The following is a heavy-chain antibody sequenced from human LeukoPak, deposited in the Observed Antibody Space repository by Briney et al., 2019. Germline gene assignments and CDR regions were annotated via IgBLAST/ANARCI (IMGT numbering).Heavy chain of an antibody. CDR2: INTGDGDT. J-gene: IGHJ5*02. V-gene: IGHV1-3*04. CDR3: ARDRQDVFIIPTAIGWFDP. CDR1: GYNFTYYA. Sequence: ASVNVSCKASGYNFTYYAVHWVRQAPGQRLEYMGWINTGDGDTKYSQKFQGRVSITSDTSASTAYMELSSLRSEDTAVYYCARDRQDVFIIPTAIGWFDPWGQGVLVTVSS. D-gene: IGHD2-2*01.